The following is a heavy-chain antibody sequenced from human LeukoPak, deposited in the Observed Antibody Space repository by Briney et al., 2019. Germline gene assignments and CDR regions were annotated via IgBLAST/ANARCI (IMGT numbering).Heavy chain of an antibody. D-gene: IGHD2-2*01. CDR3: AREVAVVPAAMFVGFDY. CDR2: ISSSGRTM. Sequence: AGGSLRLSCAASGFSFSSYEMNWVRQAPGKGLEWVSYISSSGRTMYYADSVKGRFTISRDNAKNSLYLQMKSLRAEDTAVYYCAREVAVVPAAMFVGFDYWGQGTLVTVSS. V-gene: IGHV3-48*03. CDR1: GFSFSSYE. J-gene: IGHJ4*02.